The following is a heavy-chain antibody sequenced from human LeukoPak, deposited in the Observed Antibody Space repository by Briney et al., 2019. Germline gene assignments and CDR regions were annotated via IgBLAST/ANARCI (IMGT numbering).Heavy chain of an antibody. D-gene: IGHD4-17*01. Sequence: GASVKVSCEASGYSFSIYGITWARQAPGQGLEYLGWISASDGTTNYAQKVQDRVTMTTDTSTSTAYLELRSLRSEDTAVYYCAGCGAAVTTHFSHWGQGTLVTVSS. CDR2: ISASDGTT. CDR1: GYSFSIYG. J-gene: IGHJ4*02. V-gene: IGHV1-18*01. CDR3: AGCGAAVTTHFSH.